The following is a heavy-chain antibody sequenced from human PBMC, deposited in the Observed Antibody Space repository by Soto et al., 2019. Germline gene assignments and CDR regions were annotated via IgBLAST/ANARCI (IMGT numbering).Heavy chain of an antibody. Sequence: SETLSLTCAVAGVSVSSYYWSWIRQPPGKGLDWLAYVYYSGSINYNPSLHSRATISVDTSKNQFSLTLTYLTAADTAVYYCARGGVAVTDKAPYYFDYWGQGTMVTVS. CDR3: ARGGVAVTDKAPYYFDY. V-gene: IGHV4-59*02. D-gene: IGHD6-19*01. J-gene: IGHJ4*02. CDR2: VYYSGSI. CDR1: GVSVSSYY.